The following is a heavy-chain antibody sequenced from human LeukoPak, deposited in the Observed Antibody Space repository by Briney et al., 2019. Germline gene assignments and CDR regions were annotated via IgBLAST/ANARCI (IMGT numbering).Heavy chain of an antibody. CDR1: GYTFTSYG. CDR2: ISAYNGNT. CDR3: ARDGGGAAAGILGY. Sequence: WASVKVSCKASGYTFTSYGISWVRQAPGQGLEWVGWISAYNGNTNYAQKLQGRVTMTTDTSTSTAYMELRSLRSDDTAVYYCARDGGGAAAGILGYWGQGTLVTVSS. J-gene: IGHJ4*02. V-gene: IGHV1-18*01. D-gene: IGHD6-13*01.